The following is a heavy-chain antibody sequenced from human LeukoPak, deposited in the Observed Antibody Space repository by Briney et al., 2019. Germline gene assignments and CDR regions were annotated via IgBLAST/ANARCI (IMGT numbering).Heavy chain of an antibody. CDR2: ISSSSSYI. V-gene: IGHV3-21*01. CDR1: GFTFSSYS. D-gene: IGHD2-2*01. CDR3: ARDKQGYCSSTSCSIGDNWFDP. J-gene: IGHJ5*02. Sequence: PGGSLRLSCAASGFTFSSYSMNWVRQAPGKGLEWVSSISSSSSYIYYADSVKGRFTISRDNAKNSLYLQMNRLRAEDTAVYYCARDKQGYCSSTSCSIGDNWFDPWGQGTLVTVSS.